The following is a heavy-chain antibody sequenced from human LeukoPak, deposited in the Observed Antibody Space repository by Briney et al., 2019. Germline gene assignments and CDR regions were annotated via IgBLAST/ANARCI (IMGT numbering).Heavy chain of an antibody. CDR3: ARVTRWAGLDF. J-gene: IGHJ4*02. V-gene: IGHV4-30-4*01. CDR1: GGSISSGDKY. D-gene: IGHD2-21*02. Sequence: SETLSLTCNVSGGSISSGDKYWSWIRQPPGKGLEWIGYIYYSGSTYYNPSLKSRLTISVDTSENQFSLHLTSVTAADTAVYFCARVTRWAGLDFWGQGTLVTVSS. CDR2: IYYSGST.